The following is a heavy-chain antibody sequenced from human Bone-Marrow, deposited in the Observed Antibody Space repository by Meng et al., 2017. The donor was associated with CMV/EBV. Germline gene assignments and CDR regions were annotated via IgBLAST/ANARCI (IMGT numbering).Heavy chain of an antibody. CDR1: GFTVSSSY. J-gene: IGHJ6*02. CDR2: IYSGGST. CDR3: ARENLRSLDG. V-gene: IGHV3-53*01. Sequence: GESLKISCAASGFTVSSSYLSWVRQAPGKGLEWVSVIYSGGSTYYADSVKGRFTISRDNSKNTLYLQMNSLRAEDTAVYYCARENLRSLDGWGQGTTVTVSS. D-gene: IGHD3-3*01.